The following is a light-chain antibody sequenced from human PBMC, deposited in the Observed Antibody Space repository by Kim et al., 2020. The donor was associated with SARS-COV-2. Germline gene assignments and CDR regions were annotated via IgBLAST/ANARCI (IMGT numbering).Light chain of an antibody. J-gene: IGKJ3*01. V-gene: IGKV3-20*01. CDR3: QQYGSSPFT. CDR2: GAS. CDR1: QRVSSSY. Sequence: APGERATLSCRAGQRVSSSYLAWYQQKPGQAPRLLIYGASSRATGIPDRFSGSGSGTDFTLTISRLEPEDFAVYYCQQYGSSPFTFGPGTKVDIK.